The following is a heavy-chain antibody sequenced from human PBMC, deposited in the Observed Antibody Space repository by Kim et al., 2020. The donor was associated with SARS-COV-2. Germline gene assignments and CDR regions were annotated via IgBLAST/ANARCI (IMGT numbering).Heavy chain of an antibody. J-gene: IGHJ4*02. V-gene: IGHV1-3*01. Sequence: ASVKVSCKASGYTFTSYAMHWVRQAPGQRLEWMGWINAGNGNTKYSQKFQGRVTITRDTSASTAYMELSSLRSEDTAVYYCARDRPYYDILTGYYFDYWGQGTLVTVSS. CDR3: ARDRPYYDILTGYYFDY. CDR2: INAGNGNT. CDR1: GYTFTSYA. D-gene: IGHD3-9*01.